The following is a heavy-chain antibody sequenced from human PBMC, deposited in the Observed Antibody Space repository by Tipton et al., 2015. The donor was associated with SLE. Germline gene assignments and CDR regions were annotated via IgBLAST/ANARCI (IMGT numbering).Heavy chain of an antibody. CDR2: IFYSGST. V-gene: IGHV4-59*01. J-gene: IGHJ4*02. D-gene: IGHD3-22*01. CDR3: ARSLGTYYYDSTVAF. Sequence: TLSLTCTVSGGSISSYSWSWIRQSPGKGLEWIGYIFYSGSTNYNPSLKSRVTISVDTSKNQFSLKLSSVTAADTAVYYCARSLGTYYYDSTVAFWGQGTLVTVSS. CDR1: GGSISSYS.